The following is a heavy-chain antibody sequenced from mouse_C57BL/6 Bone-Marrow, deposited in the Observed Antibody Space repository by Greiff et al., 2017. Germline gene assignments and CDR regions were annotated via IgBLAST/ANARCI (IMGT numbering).Heavy chain of an antibody. V-gene: IGHV14-4*01. CDR3: TTGGDYGPFAY. CDR2: IDPENGDT. Sequence: VQLQQSGAELVRPGASVKLSCTASGFNIKDDYMHWVKQRPEQGLEWIGWIDPENGDTEYASKFPGTATITADTSSNTAYLQLSSLTSEDTAVYYCTTGGDYGPFAYWGQGTLVTVSA. J-gene: IGHJ3*01. D-gene: IGHD2-4*01. CDR1: GFNIKDDY.